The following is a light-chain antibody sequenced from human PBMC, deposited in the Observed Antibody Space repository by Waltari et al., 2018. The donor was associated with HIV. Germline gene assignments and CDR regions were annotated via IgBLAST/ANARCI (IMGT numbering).Light chain of an antibody. J-gene: IGLJ1*01. CDR1: SSNVGSDDL. V-gene: IGLV2-23*02. CDR3: CSCPRSGIRYV. Sequence: QSALTQPASVSGSPGQSITISCTGTSSNVGSDDLVSWYQQHPGEAPKLIIYEVTKRPSGGSNRFSGSKAGNTASLTISGLQAEDEADYYCCSCPRSGIRYVFGTGTKVTVL. CDR2: EVT.